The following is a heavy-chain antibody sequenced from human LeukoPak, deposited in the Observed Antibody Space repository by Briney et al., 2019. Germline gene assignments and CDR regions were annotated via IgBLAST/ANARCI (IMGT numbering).Heavy chain of an antibody. CDR2: INSKGDGGTT. CDR3: TTVTMVREIN. J-gene: IGHJ4*02. CDR1: GFHFQLAY. V-gene: IGHV3-15*01. D-gene: IGHD3-10*01. Sequence: KPGGCLRLPCGAPGFHFQLAYQNWVRQAPKKGAELAGRINSKGDGGTTDYAAPVKGRFTISRDDSKNMLYLQMNSLTTEDTAVYYCTTVTMVREINWGQGTLVTVSS.